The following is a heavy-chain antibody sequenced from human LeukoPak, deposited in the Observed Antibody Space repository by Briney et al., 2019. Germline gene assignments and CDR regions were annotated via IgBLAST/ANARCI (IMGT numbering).Heavy chain of an antibody. CDR1: GYTFTSYG. D-gene: IGHD1-26*01. CDR3: ARDSDHFGLGSYSRVFDY. Sequence: GASVKVSCKASGYTFTSYGISWVRQAPGQGLEWMGWISAYNGNTNYAQKLQGRVTMITDTSTSTAYMELRSLRSDDTAVYYCARDSDHFGLGSYSRVFDYWGQGTLVTVSS. J-gene: IGHJ4*02. CDR2: ISAYNGNT. V-gene: IGHV1-18*01.